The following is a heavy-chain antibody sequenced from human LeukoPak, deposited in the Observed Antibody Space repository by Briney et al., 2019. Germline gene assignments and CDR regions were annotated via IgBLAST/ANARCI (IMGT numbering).Heavy chain of an antibody. CDR3: AKDGESSGSYSGLYYFDY. V-gene: IGHV3-23*01. CDR1: GFTFSSYA. Sequence: GASLRLSCAASGFTFSSYAMSWVRQAPGRGLEWVSAISGSGGSTYYADSVKGRFTISRDNSKNTLYLQMNSLRAEDTAVYYCAKDGESSGSYSGLYYFDYWGQGTLVTVSS. J-gene: IGHJ4*02. CDR2: ISGSGGST. D-gene: IGHD1-26*01.